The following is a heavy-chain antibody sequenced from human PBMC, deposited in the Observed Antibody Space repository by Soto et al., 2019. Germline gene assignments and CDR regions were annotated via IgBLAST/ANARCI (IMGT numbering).Heavy chain of an antibody. V-gene: IGHV3-11*01. CDR1: GFTFSDYY. Sequence: GGSLRLSCAASGFTFSDYYMSWIRQAPGKGLEWVSYISSSGSTIYYADSVKGRFTISRDNAKNSLYLQMNSLRAEDTAVYYCARDARYYGSGSYYKRRFDYWGQGTLVTVSS. J-gene: IGHJ4*02. D-gene: IGHD3-10*01. CDR3: ARDARYYGSGSYYKRRFDY. CDR2: ISSSGSTI.